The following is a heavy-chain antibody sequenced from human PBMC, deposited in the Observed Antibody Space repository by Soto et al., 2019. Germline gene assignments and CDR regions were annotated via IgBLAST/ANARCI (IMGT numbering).Heavy chain of an antibody. CDR3: ARDPYCSGGSCYPWFDP. V-gene: IGHV4-59*01. J-gene: IGHJ5*02. CDR1: GGSISSYY. D-gene: IGHD2-15*01. CDR2: IYYSGST. Sequence: SETLSLTCTVSGGSISSYYWSWIRQPPGKGLEWIGYIYYSGSTNYNPSLKSRVTISVDTSKNQFSLKLSSVTAADTAVYYCARDPYCSGGSCYPWFDPWGQGTLVTAPQ.